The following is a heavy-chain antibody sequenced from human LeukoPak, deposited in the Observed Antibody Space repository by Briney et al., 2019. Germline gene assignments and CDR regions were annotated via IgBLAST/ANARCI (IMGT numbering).Heavy chain of an antibody. CDR3: ARARHGILTGYYLDY. CDR2: IWYDGSNK. CDR1: GFTFGSYG. J-gene: IGHJ4*02. Sequence: GGSLRLSCAASGFTFGSYGMHWVRQASGKGLEWVTVIWYDGSNKYYADSVKGRFTISRDNSKDTLYLQMNSLRAEDTAVYYCARARHGILTGYYLDYWGQGTLVTVSS. D-gene: IGHD3-9*01. V-gene: IGHV3-33*01.